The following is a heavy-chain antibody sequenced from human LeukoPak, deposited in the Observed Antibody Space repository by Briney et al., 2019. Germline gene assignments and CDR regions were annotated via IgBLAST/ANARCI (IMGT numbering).Heavy chain of an antibody. J-gene: IGHJ4*02. D-gene: IGHD2-2*01. Sequence: PGGSLRLSCAASGFSFGGYAMNWVRRAPGKGLEWVSSILGSGSSIYYAASVKGRFTISRDNSKNTLYLQMNTLRAEDTAIYYCAKRYCGSTSCPSPFYFFDYWGQGTLVTVSS. CDR3: AKRYCGSTSCPSPFYFFDY. CDR1: GFSFGGYA. V-gene: IGHV3-23*01. CDR2: ILGSGSSI.